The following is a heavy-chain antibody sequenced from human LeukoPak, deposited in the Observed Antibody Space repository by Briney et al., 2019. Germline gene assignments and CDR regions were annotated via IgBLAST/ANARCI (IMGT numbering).Heavy chain of an antibody. CDR2: IIPIFGTA. CDR3: ARDVRDIVVVPAATNYYYYYGMDV. J-gene: IGHJ6*02. CDR1: GYSFTSYW. Sequence: KISCKGSGYSFTSYWIGWVRQAPGQGLEWMGGIIPIFGTANYAQKFQGRVTITADESTSTAYMELSSLRSEDTAVYYCARDVRDIVVVPAATNYYYYYGMDVWGQGTTVTVSS. V-gene: IGHV1-69*01. D-gene: IGHD2-2*01.